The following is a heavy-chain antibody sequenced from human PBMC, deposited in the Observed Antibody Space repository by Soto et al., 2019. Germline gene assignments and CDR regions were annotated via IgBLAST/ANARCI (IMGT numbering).Heavy chain of an antibody. CDR2: INHSGST. V-gene: IGHV4-34*01. D-gene: IGHD4-4*01. CDR1: GGSISGYY. CDR3: ARDSETTVTNAFDY. J-gene: IGHJ4*02. Sequence: QVQLQQWCAGLLKPSEALSLTFAVYGGSISGYYWRWIRQPPGKGLGWIGEINHSGSTNYNPSLKSRVTMSVDTSKNQFSLKLSSVTATNTAVSYCARDSETTVTNAFDYWGRGSVVTVCS.